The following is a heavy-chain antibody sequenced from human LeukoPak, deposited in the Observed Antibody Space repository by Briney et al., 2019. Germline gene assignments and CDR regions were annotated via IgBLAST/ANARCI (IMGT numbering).Heavy chain of an antibody. V-gene: IGHV6-1*01. CDR2: TYYRSKWYN. D-gene: IGHD3-16*01. Sequence: SRTLSLTCAISGDSVSSNSPAWNWIRQSPSRGLEWLGRTYYRSKWYNEYAVSVKSRITINADTSKNQFSLQLNSVTPEDTAVYYCARQEGAFDYWGQGTLVTVSS. J-gene: IGHJ4*02. CDR3: ARQEGAFDY. CDR1: GDSVSSNSPA.